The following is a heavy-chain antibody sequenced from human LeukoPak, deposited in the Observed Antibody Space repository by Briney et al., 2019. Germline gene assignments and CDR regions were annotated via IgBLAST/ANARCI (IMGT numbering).Heavy chain of an antibody. D-gene: IGHD2-21*01. CDR2: INHSGST. Sequence: SETLSLTCAVYGGSFSGYYWSWIRQPPGRGLEWIGEINHSGSTNYNPSLKSRVTISVDTSKNQFPLKLTSVTAADTAVYYCARHSICFDPWGQGTLVTVSS. CDR3: ARHSICFDP. J-gene: IGHJ5*02. CDR1: GGSFSGYY. V-gene: IGHV4-34*01.